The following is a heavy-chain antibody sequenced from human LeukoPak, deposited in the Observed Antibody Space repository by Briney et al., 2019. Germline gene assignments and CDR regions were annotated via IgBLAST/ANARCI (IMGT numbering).Heavy chain of an antibody. Sequence: ASVKVSCKASGGTFSSYAISWVRQAPGQGLEWMGGIIPIFGTANYAQKFQGRVTITADKSTSTAYMELSSLRSEDTAVYYCAQSRGYYDSSGYYYALDYWGQGTLVTVSS. V-gene: IGHV1-69*06. CDR3: AQSRGYYDSSGYYYALDY. CDR1: GGTFSSYA. CDR2: IIPIFGTA. D-gene: IGHD3-22*01. J-gene: IGHJ4*02.